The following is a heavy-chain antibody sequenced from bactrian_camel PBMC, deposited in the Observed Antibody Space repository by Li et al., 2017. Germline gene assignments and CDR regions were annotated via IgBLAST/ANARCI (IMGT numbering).Heavy chain of an antibody. J-gene: IGHJ6*01. CDR1: GFTFSSYG. CDR2: IYSDGGTT. V-gene: IGHV3S7*01. D-gene: IGHD1*01. Sequence: HVQLVESGGSLVQPGGSLRLSCAASGFTFSSYGMSWVRQAPGKGLEWVSGIYSDGGTTYYADSVKGRFTISRDNARNTLDLQMNSLKPEDTAMYYCARGDAWACRERFQSWGQGTQVTVS. CDR3: ARGDAWACRERFQS.